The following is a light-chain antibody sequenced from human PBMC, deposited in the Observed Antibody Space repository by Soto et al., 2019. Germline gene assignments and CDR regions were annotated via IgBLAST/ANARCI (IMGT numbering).Light chain of an antibody. V-gene: IGLV1-44*01. CDR2: SNN. Sequence: QSVLTQPPSASGTPGQRGTISCSGSSSNIGNNTVNWYQQLPGTAPKLLIYSNNQRPSGVPDRFSGSKSGTSASLAISGLQSEDEADYYCAAWDDSLNGVVFGGGTKLTVL. CDR1: SSNIGNNT. CDR3: AAWDDSLNGVV. J-gene: IGLJ2*01.